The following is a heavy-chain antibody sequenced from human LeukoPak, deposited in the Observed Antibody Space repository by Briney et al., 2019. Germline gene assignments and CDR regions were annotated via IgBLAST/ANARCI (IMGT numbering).Heavy chain of an antibody. Sequence: GGSLRLSCAASGFTVSTNYMSWVRQAPGKGLEWVSVIYSGGSTYYADSVKGRFTISRDNSKNTLYLQMNSLRAEDTGVYYCAKDHYWSIDYWGRGTLVTVSS. CDR2: IYSGGST. V-gene: IGHV3-53*01. J-gene: IGHJ4*02. CDR3: AKDHYWSIDY. CDR1: GFTVSTNY. D-gene: IGHD3-3*01.